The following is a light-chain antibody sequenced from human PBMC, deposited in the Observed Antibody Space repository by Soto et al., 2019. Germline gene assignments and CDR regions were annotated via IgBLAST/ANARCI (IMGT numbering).Light chain of an antibody. Sequence: EIVLTQSPGTLSLSPGDRATLSFRSSQSVSSSYLAWYQQKPGQAPRLLISGASSRATGIPDRFSGSGSGTDFTLTISRLEPEDFALYYCQHYGSSPITFGQGTRLEIK. V-gene: IGKV3-20*01. CDR2: GAS. CDR1: QSVSSSY. J-gene: IGKJ5*01. CDR3: QHYGSSPIT.